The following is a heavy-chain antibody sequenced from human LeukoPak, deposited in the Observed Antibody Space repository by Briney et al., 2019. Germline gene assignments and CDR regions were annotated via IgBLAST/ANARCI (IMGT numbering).Heavy chain of an antibody. CDR3: AKYRIAAAAYDAFDI. J-gene: IGHJ3*02. CDR1: GFTFSSYA. CDR2: TSGSGGST. D-gene: IGHD6-13*01. V-gene: IGHV3-23*01. Sequence: GGSLRLSCAASGFTFSSYAMSWVRQAPGKGLEWVSATSGSGGSTFYADSVKGRFTISRDNSKNTLYLQMNSLRAEDTAVYYCAKYRIAAAAYDAFDIWGQGTMVTVSS.